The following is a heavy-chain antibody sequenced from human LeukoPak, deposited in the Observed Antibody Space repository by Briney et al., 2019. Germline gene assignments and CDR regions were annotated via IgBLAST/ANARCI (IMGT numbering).Heavy chain of an antibody. CDR1: GFTFSDYY. D-gene: IGHD1-26*01. CDR2: ISSSGSTI. J-gene: IGHJ6*03. CDR3: ARVISSYIVGATTGNGYYYYMDV. V-gene: IGHV3-11*01. Sequence: PGGSLRLSCAASGFTFSDYYMSWIRQAPGKGLEWVSYISSSGSTIYYADSVKGRFTISRDNSKNTLYLQMNSLRAEDTALYYCARVISSYIVGATTGNGYYYYMDVWGKGTTVTVSS.